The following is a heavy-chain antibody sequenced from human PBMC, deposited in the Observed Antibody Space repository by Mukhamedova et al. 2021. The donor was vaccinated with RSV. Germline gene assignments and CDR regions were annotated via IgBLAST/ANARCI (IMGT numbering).Heavy chain of an antibody. CDR3: ARHGAVTGAFWFDP. CDR2: MFNSGTT. D-gene: IGHD4-11*01. Sequence: SNYWSWIRQPPGKGLEWIGYMFNSGTTTYNPSLKSRVTISADTSKNQVSMRLSSVTAADTAVYHCARHGAVTGAFWFDPWGQGAL. J-gene: IGHJ5*02. V-gene: IGHV4-59*08. CDR1: SNY.